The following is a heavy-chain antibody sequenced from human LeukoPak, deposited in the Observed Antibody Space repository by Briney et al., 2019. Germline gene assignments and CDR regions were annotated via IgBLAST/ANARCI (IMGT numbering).Heavy chain of an antibody. J-gene: IGHJ4*02. V-gene: IGHV4-34*01. CDR2: INHSGST. CDR3: ARGDCSSTSCYTFDY. Sequence: SETLSLTCAVYAGSFSGNYWSWIRQPPGKGLEWIGEINHSGSTNYNPSLKSRETISVDTSKNQFSLKLSSVTAADTAVYYCARGDCSSTSCYTFDYWGQGTLVTVSS. D-gene: IGHD2-2*02. CDR1: AGSFSGNY.